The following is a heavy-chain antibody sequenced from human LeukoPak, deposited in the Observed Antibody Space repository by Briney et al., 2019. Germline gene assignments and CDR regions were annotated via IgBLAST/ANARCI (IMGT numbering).Heavy chain of an antibody. CDR2: IYTSGST. J-gene: IGHJ5*02. D-gene: IGHD6-6*01. CDR1: GGSISSYY. CDR3: ARDRAQAYSSSYKENWFDP. Sequence: PSETLSLTCTVSGGSISSYYWSWIRQPAGKGLEWIGRIYTSGSTNYNPSLKSRVTMSVDTSKNQFSLKLSSVTAADTAVYYCARDRAQAYSSSYKENWFDPWAREPWSPSPQ. V-gene: IGHV4-4*07.